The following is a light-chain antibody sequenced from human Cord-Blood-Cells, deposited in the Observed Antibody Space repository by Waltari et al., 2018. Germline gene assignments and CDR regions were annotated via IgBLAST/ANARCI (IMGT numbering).Light chain of an antibody. CDR2: AAA. V-gene: IGKV1-39*01. J-gene: IGKJ2*03. CDR3: QQSYSTPYR. CDR1: QSISSY. Sequence: DIQMTQSPSSLSASVGDRVTITCRASQSISSYLNWYQQKPGKAPELLIYAAASLQSGVPSRFSGSGSGTEFTLTISSLQPEDFATYYCQQSYSTPYRFGQGTKLEIK.